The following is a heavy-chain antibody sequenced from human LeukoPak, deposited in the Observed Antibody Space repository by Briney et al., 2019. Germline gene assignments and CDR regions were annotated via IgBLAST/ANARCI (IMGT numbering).Heavy chain of an antibody. J-gene: IGHJ5*02. CDR2: INSDGRRT. D-gene: IGHD3-16*01. CDR1: AFTLSSYW. V-gene: IGHV3-74*01. Sequence: GGSLRLSCAASAFTLSSYWMHWVRQAPGKGLVWVSHINSDGRRTDYADSVKGRFTVSRDNAKNTVYLQMNSLRAEDTAVYYCARGNPLGHLWGQGALVTVSS. CDR3: ARGNPLGHL.